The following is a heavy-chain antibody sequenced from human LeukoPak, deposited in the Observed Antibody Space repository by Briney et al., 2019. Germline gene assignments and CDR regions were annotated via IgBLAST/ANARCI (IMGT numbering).Heavy chain of an antibody. CDR2: IIPIFGTA. Sequence: SVKVSCKASGGTFSSYAISWVRQAPGQGLEWMGGIIPIFGTANYAQKFQGRVTITADKSTSTAYMELSSLRSEDTAVYYCSLQVRYCSSTSCYYYFDYWGQGTLVTVSS. J-gene: IGHJ4*02. CDR3: SLQVRYCSSTSCYYYFDY. V-gene: IGHV1-69*06. D-gene: IGHD2-2*01. CDR1: GGTFSSYA.